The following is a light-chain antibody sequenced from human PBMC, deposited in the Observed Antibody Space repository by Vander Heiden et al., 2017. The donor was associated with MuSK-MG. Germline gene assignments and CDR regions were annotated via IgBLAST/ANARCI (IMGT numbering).Light chain of an antibody. CDR1: QSVSSSY. CDR3: QQECSSPQT. Sequence: EIVLTQSPGTLSLSPGERATLSCRASQSVSSSYLAWYQQKPGQAPRLLIYGASSRATGIPDRFSGSGSGTDFTLTISRLEPEDFAVYYCQQECSSPQTFGQGTKLEIK. V-gene: IGKV3-20*01. J-gene: IGKJ2*01. CDR2: GAS.